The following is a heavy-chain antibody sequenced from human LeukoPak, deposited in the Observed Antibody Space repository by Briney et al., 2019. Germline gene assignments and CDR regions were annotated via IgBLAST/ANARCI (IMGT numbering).Heavy chain of an antibody. CDR3: ASATSAAGPNDY. D-gene: IGHD6-13*01. J-gene: IGHJ4*02. V-gene: IGHV4-31*03. Sequence: SETLSLTCTVSGGSISSGNYYWSWIRQHPGKGLEWIGYIYYSGSTYYNPSLKSRVFISVDTSKNQFSLKLSSVTAADTAVYYCASATSAAGPNDYWGQGTLVTVSS. CDR2: IYYSGST. CDR1: GGSISSGNYY.